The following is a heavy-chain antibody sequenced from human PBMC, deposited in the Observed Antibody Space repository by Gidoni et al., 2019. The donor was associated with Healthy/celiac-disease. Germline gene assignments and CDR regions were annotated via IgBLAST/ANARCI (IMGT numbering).Heavy chain of an antibody. CDR3: AKDPGGYDGRYYYYGMDV. J-gene: IGHJ6*02. CDR1: GFTFSSYG. CDR2: ISYDGSNK. Sequence: QVQLVESGGGVVQPGRSLRLSCAASGFTFSSYGMHWVRQAPGKGLEWVAVISYDGSNKYYADSVKGRFTISRDNSKNTLYLQMNSLRAEDTAVYYCAKDPGGYDGRYYYYGMDVWGQGTTVTVSS. V-gene: IGHV3-30*18. D-gene: IGHD5-12*01.